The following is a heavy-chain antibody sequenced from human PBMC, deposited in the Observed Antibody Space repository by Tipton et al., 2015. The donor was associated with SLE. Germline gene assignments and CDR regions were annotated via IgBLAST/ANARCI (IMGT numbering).Heavy chain of an antibody. CDR1: GDSVTSSGYY. CDR2: IYYSGST. J-gene: IGHJ6*03. V-gene: IGHV4-61*08. D-gene: IGHD5-18*01. CDR3: ARGGLGYSYYYYMDV. Sequence: TLSLTCTATGDSVTSSGYYWSWIRQPPGKGLEWIGYIYYSGSTNYNPSLKSRVTISVDTSKNQFSLKLSSVTAADTAVYYCARGGLGYSYYYYMDVWGKGTAVTVSS.